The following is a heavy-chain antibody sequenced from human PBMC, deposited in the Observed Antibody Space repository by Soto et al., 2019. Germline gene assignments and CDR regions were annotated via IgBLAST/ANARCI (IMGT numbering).Heavy chain of an antibody. D-gene: IGHD3-10*01. J-gene: IGHJ4*02. V-gene: IGHV5-51*01. Sequence: GESLKISCKGSGYSFTSYWIGWVRQMPGKGLEWMGIIYPGDSDTRYSPSFQGQVTISADKSISTAYLQWSSLKASDTAMYYCARLGVFLYRDGSGSYWFDYWGQGTLVTVSS. CDR2: IYPGDSDT. CDR3: ARLGVFLYRDGSGSYWFDY. CDR1: GYSFTSYW.